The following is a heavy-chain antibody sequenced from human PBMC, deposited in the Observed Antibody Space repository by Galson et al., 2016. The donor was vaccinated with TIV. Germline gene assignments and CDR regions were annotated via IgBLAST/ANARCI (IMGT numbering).Heavy chain of an antibody. CDR2: IEIDGSDK. V-gene: IGHV3-33*05. CDR3: ARKDQQILVVGPAGGASDL. CDR1: GFAFSHLD. Sequence: SLRLSCAASGFAFSHLDIHWVRQAPGKGLEWVSFIEIDGSDKYYADSVKGRFSISRDNSKNTLYLQLNSLKPEDTALYYCARKDQQILVVGPAGGASDLWSQGTMVTVSS. J-gene: IGHJ3*01. D-gene: IGHD1-26*01.